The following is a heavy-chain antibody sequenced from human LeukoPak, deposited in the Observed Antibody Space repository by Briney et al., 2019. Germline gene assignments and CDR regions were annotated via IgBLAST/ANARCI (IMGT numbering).Heavy chain of an antibody. J-gene: IGHJ6*03. Sequence: SETLSLTCTVSGGSISSGSYYWSWIRQPAGKGLEWIGRIYTSGSTNYNPSLESRVTISVDTSKNQFSLKLSSVTAADTAVYYCARDLKLGEYYMDVWGKGTTVTVSS. V-gene: IGHV4-61*02. CDR2: IYTSGST. CDR3: ARDLKLGEYYMDV. CDR1: GGSISSGSYY. D-gene: IGHD7-27*01.